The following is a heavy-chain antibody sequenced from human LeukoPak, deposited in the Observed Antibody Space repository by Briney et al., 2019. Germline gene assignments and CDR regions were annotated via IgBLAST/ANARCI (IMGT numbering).Heavy chain of an antibody. J-gene: IGHJ4*02. D-gene: IGHD1-14*01. CDR3: ARGQISRKHFDY. V-gene: IGHV4-61*02. CDR2: GGGS. Sequence: SETLSLTCTVSGGSISSPNYYWTWIRQPAGKGLEWIGRGGGSNYNPSLKSRVTISIDTSKNQLSLKLRSVTVADTAVYYCARGQISRKHFDYWGREPWSPSTQ. CDR1: GGSISSPNYY.